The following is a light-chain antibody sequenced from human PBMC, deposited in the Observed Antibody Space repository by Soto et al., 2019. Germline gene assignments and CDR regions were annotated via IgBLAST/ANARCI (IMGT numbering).Light chain of an antibody. CDR3: SSYAGSNNFV. J-gene: IGLJ1*01. CDR1: SSDIGGYYY. Sequence: QSALTQPPSASGSPGQSVTVSCTGTSSDIGGYYYVSWYQQHPGKAPKLIIYEVTKRPSGVPDRFSGSKSGNTASLTVSGLPDEEEADYYCSSYAGSNNFVFGAGTKLTVL. CDR2: EVT. V-gene: IGLV2-8*01.